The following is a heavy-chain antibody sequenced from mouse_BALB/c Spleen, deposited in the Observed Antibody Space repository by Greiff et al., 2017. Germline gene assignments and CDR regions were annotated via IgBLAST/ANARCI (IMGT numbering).Heavy chain of an antibody. Sequence: EVKLVESGGGLVKPGGSLKLSCAASGFTFSSYAMSWVRQSPEKRLEWVAEISSGGSYTYYPDTVTGRFTISRDNAKNTLYLEMSSLRSEDTAMYYCTRERGKRDAMDYWGQGTSVTVSS. CDR2: ISSGGSYT. CDR3: TRERGKRDAMDY. V-gene: IGHV5-9-4*01. CDR1: GFTFSSYA. D-gene: IGHD2-1*01. J-gene: IGHJ4*01.